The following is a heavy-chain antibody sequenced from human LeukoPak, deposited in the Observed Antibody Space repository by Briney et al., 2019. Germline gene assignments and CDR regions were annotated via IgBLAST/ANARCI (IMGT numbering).Heavy chain of an antibody. CDR2: ISYDGSNK. CDR3: TTDDTGYYDLIY. CDR1: GFTFSSYG. J-gene: IGHJ1*01. V-gene: IGHV3-33*05. D-gene: IGHD3-3*01. Sequence: GGSLRLSCAASGFTFSSYGMHWVRQAPGKGLEWVAVISYDGSNKYYADSVKGRFTISRDNSKNTLYLQMNSLKIEDTAVYYCTTDDTGYYDLIYWGQGTLITVSS.